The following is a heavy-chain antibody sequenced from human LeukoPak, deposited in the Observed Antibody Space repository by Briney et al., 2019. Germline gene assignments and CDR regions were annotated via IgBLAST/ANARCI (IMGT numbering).Heavy chain of an antibody. CDR2: MNPNSGNT. J-gene: IGHJ5*02. Sequence: ASVKVSCKASGYTFTSYDINWVRQATGQGLEWMGWMNPNSGNTGYAQKFQGRVTMTRNNSISTAYMELSSLRSEDTAVYYCARRRMIVPGSWFDPWGQGTLVTVSS. CDR3: ARRRMIVPGSWFDP. D-gene: IGHD3-22*01. CDR1: GYTFTSYD. V-gene: IGHV1-8*01.